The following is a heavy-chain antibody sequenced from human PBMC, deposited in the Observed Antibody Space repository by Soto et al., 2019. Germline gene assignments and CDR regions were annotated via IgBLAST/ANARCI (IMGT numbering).Heavy chain of an antibody. J-gene: IGHJ4*02. Sequence: SVKVSCKASGGTFSSYTISWVRQAPGQGLEWMGRIIPILGIANYAQKFQGRVTITADKSTSTAYMELSSLRSEDTAVYYCARDFSLTSHWFDYWGQGTLVTVSS. CDR3: ARDFSLTSHWFDY. D-gene: IGHD2-2*01. V-gene: IGHV1-69*04. CDR2: IIPILGIA. CDR1: GGTFSSYT.